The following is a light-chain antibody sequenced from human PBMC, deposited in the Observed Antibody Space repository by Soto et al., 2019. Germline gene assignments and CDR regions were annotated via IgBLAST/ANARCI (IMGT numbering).Light chain of an antibody. CDR2: KAS. Sequence: DIQMTQSPSTLSASVGDRVTITCRASQSISSWLAWYQQKPGKAPKLLIYKASSLESGVPSRFSGSGSGTELTLTISMLQADDFSSYYCYQYKSLWTFGRGTKVEIK. J-gene: IGKJ1*01. V-gene: IGKV1-5*03. CDR1: QSISSW. CDR3: YQYKSLWT.